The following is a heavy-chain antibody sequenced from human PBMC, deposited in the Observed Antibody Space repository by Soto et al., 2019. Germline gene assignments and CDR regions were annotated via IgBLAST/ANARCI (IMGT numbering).Heavy chain of an antibody. D-gene: IGHD3-10*01. CDR2: ISPMFGAA. CDR1: GGTFNTYA. Sequence: QVQLVQSGAEMKKPGSSVKVSCQSSGGTFNTYAMNWVRQAPGQGPEWMGDISPMFGAANYAPKFHGRVTITADESTGTSYMQLISVTSEDTALYFCAREVQVHTPAFVYWGQGTLVTVSS. CDR3: AREVQVHTPAFVY. J-gene: IGHJ4*02. V-gene: IGHV1-69*19.